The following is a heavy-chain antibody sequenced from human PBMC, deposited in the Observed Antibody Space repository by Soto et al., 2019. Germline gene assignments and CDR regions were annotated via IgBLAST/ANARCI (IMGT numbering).Heavy chain of an antibody. D-gene: IGHD3-10*01. CDR3: AKDRGRPDAFNI. CDR1: GFTFSSYE. CDR2: ISSSGSTI. J-gene: IGHJ3*02. V-gene: IGHV3-48*03. Sequence: PGGSLRLSCAASGFTFSSYEMNWVRQAPGKGLEWVSYISSSGSTIYYADSVKGRFTISRDNAENSLYLQMSSLRAEDTAVYYCAKDRGRPDAFNIWGQGTMVT.